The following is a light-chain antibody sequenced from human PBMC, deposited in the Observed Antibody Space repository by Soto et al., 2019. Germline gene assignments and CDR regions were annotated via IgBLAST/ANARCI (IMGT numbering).Light chain of an antibody. CDR2: AAS. V-gene: IGKV3-20*01. J-gene: IGKJ1*01. CDR3: QQYGNSPWT. Sequence: EIVLTQSPGTLSLSPGERATLSCRASQSVSSNYLAWCQQKPGQAPRLLIYAASSRATGIPARFSGSGSGTDFTLTISRLEPEDFAVYYCQQYGNSPWTFGQGTKVEI. CDR1: QSVSSNY.